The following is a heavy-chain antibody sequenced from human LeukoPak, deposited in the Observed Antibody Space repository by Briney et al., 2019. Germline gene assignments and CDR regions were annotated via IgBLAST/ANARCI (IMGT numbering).Heavy chain of an antibody. V-gene: IGHV3-23*01. CDR1: GFTFSSYA. J-gene: IGHJ4*02. Sequence: GGSLRLSCAASGFTFSSYAVTWVRQAPGKGLEWVSGISASGGTYYADSVKGRFTLSRDDSKNTLHLQMNSLRAEDTAIYYCAKGGASSAGYDCWGRGTLVTVSS. D-gene: IGHD2-15*01. CDR2: ISASGGT. CDR3: AKGGASSAGYDC.